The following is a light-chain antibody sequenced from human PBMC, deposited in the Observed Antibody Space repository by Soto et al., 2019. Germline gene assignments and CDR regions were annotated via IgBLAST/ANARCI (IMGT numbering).Light chain of an antibody. J-gene: IGKJ4*01. CDR3: QQYNNWVT. V-gene: IGKV3-15*01. CDR1: QSVSSS. Sequence: EIVMTQSPATLSVSPGERVTLSCRASQSVSSSLAWYQQKPGQAPRLLIYAASSRATGVPARFSGSGSGIEFTLTISSLQSEDFAVYYCQQYNNWVTFGGGTQVEIK. CDR2: AAS.